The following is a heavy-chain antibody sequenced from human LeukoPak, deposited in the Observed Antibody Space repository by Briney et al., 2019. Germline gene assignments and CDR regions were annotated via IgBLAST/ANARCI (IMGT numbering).Heavy chain of an antibody. CDR1: GGSISSSSYY. CDR3: ARQVVVVAATYDY. Sequence: SETLSLTCTVSGGSISSSSYYWGWIRQPPGTGLEWIGSIYYSGSTYYNPSLKSRVTISVDTSKNQFSLKLSSVTAADTAVYYCARQVVVVAATYDYWGQGTLVTVSS. CDR2: IYYSGST. J-gene: IGHJ4*02. V-gene: IGHV4-39*01. D-gene: IGHD2-15*01.